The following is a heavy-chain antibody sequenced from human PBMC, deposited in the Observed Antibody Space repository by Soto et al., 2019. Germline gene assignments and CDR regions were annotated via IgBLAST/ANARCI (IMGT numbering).Heavy chain of an antibody. Sequence: GASVKVSCKASGGTFSSYAISWVRQAPGQGLEWMGGIIPIFGTANYAQKFQGRVTITADESTSTAYMELSSLRSEDTAVYYCARVSSGAHYQLLPTYDFDYWGQGTLVTVSS. V-gene: IGHV1-69*13. CDR2: IIPIFGTA. CDR1: GGTFSSYA. J-gene: IGHJ4*02. D-gene: IGHD2-2*01. CDR3: ARVSSGAHYQLLPTYDFDY.